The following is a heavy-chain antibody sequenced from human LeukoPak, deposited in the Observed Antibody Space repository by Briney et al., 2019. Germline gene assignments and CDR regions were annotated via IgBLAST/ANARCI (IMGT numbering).Heavy chain of an antibody. CDR1: GGSFSGYY. CDR2: INYSGST. Sequence: SGTLSLTCVVYGGSFSGYYWSWIRQPPGKGLEWIREINYSGSTNYNPSLKSRVTISVDTSKNQFSLKLSSVTAADTAVYYCARVKDPGGYYYYYYMDVWGKGTTVTVSS. D-gene: IGHD3-16*01. V-gene: IGHV4-34*01. J-gene: IGHJ6*03. CDR3: ARVKDPGGYYYYYYMDV.